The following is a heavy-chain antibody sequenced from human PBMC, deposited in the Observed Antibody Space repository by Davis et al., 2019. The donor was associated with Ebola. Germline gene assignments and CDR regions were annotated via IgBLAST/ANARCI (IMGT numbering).Heavy chain of an antibody. CDR1: GVSFSAYV. Sequence: PGGSLRLSCAPSGVSFSAYVMHWVRQAPARRLEWVAFIRYDGSAKFYADSVKGRFTISRDNSKNTLYLQMNSLTADDTAVYYCARTGGAGAFDVWGQGTMVTVSS. CDR3: ARTGGAGAFDV. J-gene: IGHJ3*01. CDR2: IRYDGSAK. V-gene: IGHV3-30*02. D-gene: IGHD6-19*01.